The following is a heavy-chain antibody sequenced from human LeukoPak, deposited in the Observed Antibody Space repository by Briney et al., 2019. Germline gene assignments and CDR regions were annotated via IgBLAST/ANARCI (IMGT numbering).Heavy chain of an antibody. J-gene: IGHJ4*02. CDR2: IRYDGSNK. D-gene: IGHD3-3*01. Sequence: GGPLRLSCAASGFTFSSYGMHWVRQAPGKGLEWVAFIRYDGSNKYYADSVKGRFTISRDNSKNTLYLQMNSLRAEDTAVYYCAKDNSWENDFWSGYYTGALDYWGQGTLVTVSS. CDR1: GFTFSSYG. V-gene: IGHV3-30*02. CDR3: AKDNSWENDFWSGYYTGALDY.